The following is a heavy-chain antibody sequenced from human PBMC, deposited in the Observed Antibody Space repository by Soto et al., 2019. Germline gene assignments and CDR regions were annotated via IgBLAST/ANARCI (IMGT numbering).Heavy chain of an antibody. Sequence: QVQLVESGGGVVQPGRSLRLSCAASGFIFSNYGMHWVRQAPGKGLEWVALIWYDGSNKYYADSVKGRFTISRDNSKNTLYLQMNTLRVEDTALYYCARDLGWAGYCYFDQWGQGSLVTVSS. CDR2: IWYDGSNK. CDR1: GFIFSNYG. CDR3: ARDLGWAGYCYFDQ. D-gene: IGHD1-26*01. V-gene: IGHV3-33*01. J-gene: IGHJ4*02.